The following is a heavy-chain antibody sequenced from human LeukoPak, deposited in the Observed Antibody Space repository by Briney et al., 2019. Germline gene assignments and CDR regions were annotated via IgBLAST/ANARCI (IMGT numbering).Heavy chain of an antibody. V-gene: IGHV3-30*01. J-gene: IGHJ6*03. D-gene: IGHD2-21*02. Sequence: GGSLRLSCAASGFTFNNYWMHWVRQAPGKGLEWVAVISYDGSNKYYADSVKGRFTISRDNSKNTLYLQMNSLRAEDTAVYYCARDIGGGDLGGYMDVWGKGTTVTVSS. CDR2: ISYDGSNK. CDR3: ARDIGGGDLGGYMDV. CDR1: GFTFNNYW.